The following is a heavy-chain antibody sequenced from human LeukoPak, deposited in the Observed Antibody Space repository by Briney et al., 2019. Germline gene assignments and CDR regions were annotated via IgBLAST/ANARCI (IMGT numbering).Heavy chain of an antibody. Sequence: GGSLRLSCAASGFTFTDYAMSWVRQAPGKGLEWVSTISASGAGTYYADSVQGRFTISRDNSKNTLYLQMNSLRAEDTAVYYCAKDQKGLAAACTQYWGQGTLVTVSS. CDR1: GFTFTDYA. D-gene: IGHD6-13*01. CDR2: ISASGAGT. V-gene: IGHV3-23*01. CDR3: AKDQKGLAAACTQY. J-gene: IGHJ4*02.